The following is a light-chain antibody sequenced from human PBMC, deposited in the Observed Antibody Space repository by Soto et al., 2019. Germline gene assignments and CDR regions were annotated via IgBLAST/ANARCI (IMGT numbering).Light chain of an antibody. J-gene: IGLJ3*02. CDR1: RSTIGNNH. V-gene: IGLV1-51*02. Sequence: QSVLTQPPSVSAAPGQKVTISCSGGRSTIGNNHVSWYRQLPGTAPKLLIYGSDQRPSGIPDRFSGSRSGTSATLGIAGLQTGDEGDYYCGTWDSSVSAAVFGGGTKVTVL. CDR2: GSD. CDR3: GTWDSSVSAAV.